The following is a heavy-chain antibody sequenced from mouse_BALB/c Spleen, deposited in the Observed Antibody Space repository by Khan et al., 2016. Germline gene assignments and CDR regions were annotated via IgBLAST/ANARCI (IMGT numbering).Heavy chain of an antibody. CDR3: ASVFSLDPALFAY. Sequence: QVQLKESGPGLVAPSQSLSITCTVAGFSLTGYGVNWVRQPPGKGMEWLGMIWGDGSTDYNSALKSRLSISKDNSKSQVDLKMNNLQTDDTARYSCASVFSLDPALFAYWGQGTLVTVSS. J-gene: IGHJ3*01. CDR2: IWGDGST. CDR1: GFSLTGYG. V-gene: IGHV2-6-7*01.